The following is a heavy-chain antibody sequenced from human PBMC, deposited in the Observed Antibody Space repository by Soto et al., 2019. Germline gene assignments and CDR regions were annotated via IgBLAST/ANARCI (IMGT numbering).Heavy chain of an antibody. Sequence: ASVKVSCKASGYTFTSYGVSWVRQAPGQGLEWMGWISAYNGNTNYAQKLQGRVTMTTDTSTSTAYMELRRLRSDDTAWYYCAREGSCYGFAEYFQHWGQGTLVTVS. V-gene: IGHV1-18*01. J-gene: IGHJ1*01. CDR2: ISAYNGNT. CDR3: AREGSCYGFAEYFQH. D-gene: IGHD3-22*01. CDR1: GYTFTSYG.